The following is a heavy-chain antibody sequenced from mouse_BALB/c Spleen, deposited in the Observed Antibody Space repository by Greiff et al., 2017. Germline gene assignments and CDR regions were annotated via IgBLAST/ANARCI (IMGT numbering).Heavy chain of an antibody. CDR1: GYTFTSYW. V-gene: IGHV1-87*01. CDR2: IYPGDGDT. D-gene: IGHD1-1*01. CDR3: ARWYYYGSSYKGYAMDY. J-gene: IGHJ4*01. Sequence: VQLQQSGAELARPGASVKLSCKASGYTFTSYWMQWVKQRPGQGLEWIGAIYPGDGDTRYTQKFKGKATLTADKSSSTAYMQLSSLASEDSAVYYCARWYYYGSSYKGYAMDYWGQGTSVTVSS.